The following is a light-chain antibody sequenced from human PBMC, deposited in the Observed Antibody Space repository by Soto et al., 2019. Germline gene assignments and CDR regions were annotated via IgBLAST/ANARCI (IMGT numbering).Light chain of an antibody. Sequence: QSVLAQPRSVSGSPGQSVTISCTGTSSGVGGYNYVSWYQQHPGKAPKLMIYDVSQQPSGVPDRFSCSISGNTASLTISGLQAEDEADYYCCSYAGTYTYVFGTGTKVTAL. V-gene: IGLV2-11*01. J-gene: IGLJ1*01. CDR1: SSGVGGYNY. CDR3: CSYAGTYTYV. CDR2: DVS.